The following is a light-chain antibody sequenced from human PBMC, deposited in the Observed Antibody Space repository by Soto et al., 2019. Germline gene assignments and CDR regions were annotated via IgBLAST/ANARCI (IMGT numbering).Light chain of an antibody. CDR2: EVS. J-gene: IGKJ5*01. CDR3: MQSTQLPPT. Sequence: DVVMTQTPLSLSVAPGQPASISCKSSQRLLHITGETFLFWYLQKPGQSPQLLIYEVSTRVSGVPDRFSGSGSGTDFTLEISRVETDDVGIYYCMQSTQLPPTFGQGTRLEIK. CDR1: QRLLHITGETF. V-gene: IGKV2D-29*02.